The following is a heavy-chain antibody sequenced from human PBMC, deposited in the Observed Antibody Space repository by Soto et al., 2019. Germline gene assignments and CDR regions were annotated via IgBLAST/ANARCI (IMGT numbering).Heavy chain of an antibody. J-gene: IGHJ3*02. CDR2: MNPNSGNT. CDR3: ARVRAFVGPTPRPYAFDI. V-gene: IGHV1-8*01. D-gene: IGHD1-26*01. CDR1: GYTFTSYD. Sequence: QVQLVQSGAEVKKPGASVKVSCKASGYTFTSYDINWVRQATGQGLEWMGWMNPNSGNTGYAQKFQGRVTMTRNTSISTAYMELSSLRSEDTAVYYCARVRAFVGPTPRPYAFDIWGQGTMVTVSS.